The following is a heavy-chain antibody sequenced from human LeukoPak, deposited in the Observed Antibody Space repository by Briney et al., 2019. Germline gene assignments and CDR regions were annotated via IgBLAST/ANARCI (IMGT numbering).Heavy chain of an antibody. Sequence: GASVKVSCKTSGYTFTNYGISWVRQAPGLGLEWMGWINPNSGATSYLQKFQGRVTMTRDTSITTAYMELGSLRSDDTAVYYCAKQRGDASLSESWGQGTLVIVSS. D-gene: IGHD2-21*02. J-gene: IGHJ5*02. CDR1: GYTFTNYG. V-gene: IGHV1-2*02. CDR3: AKQRGDASLSES. CDR2: INPNSGAT.